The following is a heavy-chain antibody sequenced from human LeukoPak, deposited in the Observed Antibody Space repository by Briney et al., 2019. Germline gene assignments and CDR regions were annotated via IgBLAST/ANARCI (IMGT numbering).Heavy chain of an antibody. CDR3: ARAFVSSSERISATYCYYGMDV. J-gene: IGHJ6*04. D-gene: IGHD6-13*01. V-gene: IGHV3-33*01. CDR2: VWYDRSNN. CDR1: GFTFSSYG. Sequence: PSGTLRFSCAASGFTFSSYGMLRVPQAPGKGLKGGAGVWYDRSNNSYADSVRVRFTISRDNCKNSLDLQRKSSRAEDAAVYYCARAFVSSSERISATYCYYGMDVWGKGTTDSVSS.